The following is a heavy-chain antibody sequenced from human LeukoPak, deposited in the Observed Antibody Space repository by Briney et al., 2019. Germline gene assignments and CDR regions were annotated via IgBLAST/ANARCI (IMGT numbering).Heavy chain of an antibody. V-gene: IGHV1-2*02. Sequence: ASVKVSCKASGYTFTSYGISWVRQAPGQGLEWMGWINPNSGGTNYAQKFQGRVTMTRDTSISTAYMELSRLRSDDTAVYYCARVTNTAMVFDYWGQGTLVTVSS. J-gene: IGHJ4*02. D-gene: IGHD5-18*01. CDR2: INPNSGGT. CDR1: GYTFTSYG. CDR3: ARVTNTAMVFDY.